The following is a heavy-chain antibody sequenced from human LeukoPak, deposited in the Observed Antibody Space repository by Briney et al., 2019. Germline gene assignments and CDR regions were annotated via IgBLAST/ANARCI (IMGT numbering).Heavy chain of an antibody. CDR1: GLTFSSYS. CDR2: ISSSSSYI. V-gene: IGHV3-21*01. D-gene: IGHD6-13*01. Sequence: GGSLRLSCAASGLTFSSYSMNWVRQAPGKGLEWVSSISSSSSYIYYADSVKGRFTISRDNAKNSLYLQMNSLRAEDTAVYYCASSRRPYSSSWYGLWFDPWGQGTLVTVSS. CDR3: ASSRRPYSSSWYGLWFDP. J-gene: IGHJ5*02.